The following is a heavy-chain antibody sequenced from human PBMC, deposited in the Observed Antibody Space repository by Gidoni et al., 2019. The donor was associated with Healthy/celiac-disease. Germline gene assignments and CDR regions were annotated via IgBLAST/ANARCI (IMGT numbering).Heavy chain of an antibody. Sequence: QVQLVQSGAEVKKPGSSVKVSCKASGGTFSSYAISWVRPAPGQGLEWMGRIIPTLGIANYAQKFQGRVTITADKSTSTAYMELSSLRSEDTAVYYCARERLGLRVGWFDPWGQGTLVTVSS. CDR3: ARERLGLRVGWFDP. CDR1: GGTFSSYA. D-gene: IGHD5-12*01. J-gene: IGHJ5*02. V-gene: IGHV1-69*09. CDR2: IIPTLGIA.